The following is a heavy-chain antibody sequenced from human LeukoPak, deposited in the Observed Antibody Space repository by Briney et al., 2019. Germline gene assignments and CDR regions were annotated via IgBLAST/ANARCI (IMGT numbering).Heavy chain of an antibody. V-gene: IGHV3-23*01. CDR1: GFTFNNYA. CDR3: AKRIQYSSSSAYFDY. J-gene: IGHJ4*02. D-gene: IGHD6-6*01. Sequence: GGSLRLSCAASGFTFNNYAMSWVRQAPGKGLEWVSAISDSASDTYYAASVKGRFTISRDNSKKTLYLQMNSLRAEDTAIYYCAKRIQYSSSSAYFDYWGQGTLVTVSS. CDR2: ISDSASDT.